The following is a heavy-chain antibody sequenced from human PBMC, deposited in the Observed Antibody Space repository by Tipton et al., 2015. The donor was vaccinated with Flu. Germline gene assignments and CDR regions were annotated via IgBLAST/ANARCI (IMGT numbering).Heavy chain of an antibody. CDR3: ARGDYGDYDHEADAFDI. CDR2: IDTNTNT. Sequence: TLSLTCTVSGDSINRGIYYYNWVRQPAGEGLEWIGRIDTNTNTNYNASLKSRVTISIDRSKNQFSLRLTSVTATDAAMYYCARGDYGDYDHEADAFDIWGKGTLVSVSA. CDR1: GDSINRGIYY. D-gene: IGHD4-17*01. J-gene: IGHJ3*02. V-gene: IGHV4-61*02.